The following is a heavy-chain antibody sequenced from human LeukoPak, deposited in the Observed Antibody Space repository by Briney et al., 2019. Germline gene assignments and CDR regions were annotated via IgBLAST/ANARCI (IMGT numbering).Heavy chain of an antibody. J-gene: IGHJ4*02. Sequence: PAGSLTLSCAASGFTFSTYWMSWVRQAPGKGLEWVANIKEDGSEKNYVDSVKGRFTISRDNAKNSLYLQMNSLRAEDTAVYYCAKDRCGSRCFTDFDYWGQGTLCSVSS. CDR1: GFTFSTYW. CDR2: IKEDGSEK. D-gene: IGHD2-21*01. CDR3: AKDRCGSRCFTDFDY. V-gene: IGHV3-7*05.